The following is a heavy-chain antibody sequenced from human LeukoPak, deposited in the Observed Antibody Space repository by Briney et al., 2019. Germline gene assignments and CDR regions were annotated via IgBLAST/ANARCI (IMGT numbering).Heavy chain of an antibody. J-gene: IGHJ4*02. CDR2: INPSGGST. Sequence: GASVKVSCKASGYTFTTYYLHWVRQAPGQGLEWMGFINPSGGSTSYAQKFQGRITMARDTSTTTVCMDLSSLRSEDTAVYYCARGGDFWSGYRKPAEFDYWGQGTLVTVSS. CDR3: ARGGDFWSGYRKPAEFDY. D-gene: IGHD3-3*01. CDR1: GYTFTTYY. V-gene: IGHV1-46*01.